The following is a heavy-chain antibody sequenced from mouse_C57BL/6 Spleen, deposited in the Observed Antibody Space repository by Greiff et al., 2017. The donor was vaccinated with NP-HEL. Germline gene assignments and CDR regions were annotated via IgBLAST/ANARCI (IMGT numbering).Heavy chain of an antibody. CDR1: GYTFTSYW. Sequence: QVHVKQPGAELVMPGASVKLSCKASGYTFTSYWMHWVKQRPGQGLEWIGEIDPSDSYTNYNQKFKGKSTLTVYKSSSTAYRQRSSLTSEDSAVYYCARAITTVVGDYWGQGTTLTVSS. CDR3: ARAITTVVGDY. CDR2: IDPSDSYT. V-gene: IGHV1-69*01. D-gene: IGHD1-1*01. J-gene: IGHJ2*01.